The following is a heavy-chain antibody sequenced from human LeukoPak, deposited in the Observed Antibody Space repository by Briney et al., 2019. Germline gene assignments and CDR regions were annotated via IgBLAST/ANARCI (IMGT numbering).Heavy chain of an antibody. CDR3: ARVNSDYGDIRPPPGFDY. CDR1: GFTFSSYW. D-gene: IGHD4-17*01. Sequence: PGGSLRLSCAASGFTFSSYWMSWVRQAPGKGLEWVANIKQDGSEKYYVDSVKGRFTISRDNAKNSLYLQINSLRAEDTAVYYCARVNSDYGDIRPPPGFDYWGQGTLVTVSS. CDR2: IKQDGSEK. V-gene: IGHV3-7*01. J-gene: IGHJ4*02.